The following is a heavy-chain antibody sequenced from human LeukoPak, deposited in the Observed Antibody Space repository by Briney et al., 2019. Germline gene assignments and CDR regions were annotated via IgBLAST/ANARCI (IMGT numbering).Heavy chain of an antibody. CDR2: IIPILGIA. CDR1: GGTFSSYA. CDR3: ARARERYDRSAYNHFDC. D-gene: IGHD3-22*01. J-gene: IGHJ4*02. V-gene: IGHV1-69*04. Sequence: ASVKVSCKASGGTFSSYAISWVRQAPGQGLEWMGRIIPILGIANYAQKFQGRVTMTRDTSTSTVYMELSSLRSEDTAVYYCARARERYDRSAYNHFDCWGQGTLVTVSS.